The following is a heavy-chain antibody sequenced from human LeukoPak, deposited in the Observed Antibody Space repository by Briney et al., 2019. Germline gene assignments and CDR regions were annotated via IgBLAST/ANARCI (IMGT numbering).Heavy chain of an antibody. CDR3: GRDLRGVSGSH. CDR2: INPNNGGT. J-gene: IGHJ4*02. CDR1: GYTFTCYY. Sequence: ASVKVSCKASGYTFTCYYIHWVRQAPGQGLEWMAWINPNNGGTNYAQKFQDRVTMTSDTSISTASMELSRLRSDDTAVYYCGRDLRGVSGSHWGQGTLVAVCS. D-gene: IGHD3-10*01. V-gene: IGHV1-2*02.